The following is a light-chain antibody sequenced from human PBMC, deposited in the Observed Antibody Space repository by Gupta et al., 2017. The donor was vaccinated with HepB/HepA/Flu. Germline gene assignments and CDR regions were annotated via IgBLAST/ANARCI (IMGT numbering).Light chain of an antibody. CDR2: KAS. Sequence: DIQMTQSPSTVSASVGDRVTITCRASQSINSWLAWYQQKPGKAPKLLIYKASNLETGVPSRFSGRGSGTEFTLTISSLQPDDFATYYCQQYNSYRTFGQGTKVEIK. V-gene: IGKV1-5*03. CDR3: QQYNSYRT. CDR1: QSINSW. J-gene: IGKJ1*01.